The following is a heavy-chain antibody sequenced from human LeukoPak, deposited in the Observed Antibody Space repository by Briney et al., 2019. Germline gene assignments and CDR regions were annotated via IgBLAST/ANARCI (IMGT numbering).Heavy chain of an antibody. J-gene: IGHJ3*02. D-gene: IGHD6-19*01. CDR3: AKGDSSGWYNDAFDI. Sequence: GGSLRLSCAASGFTFSNYAMSWVRQAPGKGLEWVSIISGSGGTTYYADSVKGRFTISRDNSENTLYLQMNSLRAEDTAVYYCAKGDSSGWYNDAFDIWGQGTMVTVSS. CDR1: GFTFSNYA. V-gene: IGHV3-23*01. CDR2: ISGSGGTT.